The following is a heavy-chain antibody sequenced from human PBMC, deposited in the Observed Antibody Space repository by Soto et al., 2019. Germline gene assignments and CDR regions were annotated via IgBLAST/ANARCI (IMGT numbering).Heavy chain of an antibody. CDR1: GGSISSYY. D-gene: IGHD3-3*01. J-gene: IGHJ4*02. CDR3: ARGSGSGAFGY. Sequence: TSETLSLTRTVSGGSISSYYWRWIRQPPGKGLEWIGYIYYSGSTNYNPSLKSRVTISVDTSKNQFSLKLSSVTAADTAVYYCARGSGSGAFGYWGQGTLVTVSS. V-gene: IGHV4-59*01. CDR2: IYYSGST.